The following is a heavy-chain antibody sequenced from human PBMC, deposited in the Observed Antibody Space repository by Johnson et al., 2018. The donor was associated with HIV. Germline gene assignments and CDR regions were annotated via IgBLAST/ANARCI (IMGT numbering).Heavy chain of an antibody. CDR3: TTDWEYSYGSGKLDAFDM. Sequence: VQLVESGGGLVKPGDSLRLSCTASGFRFSNAWMGWVRQAPGKGLEWLGRMTSKTGGGTTSYAAPVKGRLTISRADSKDTVYLHMNNLKVDDTAVYYCTTDWEYSYGSGKLDAFDMWGQGTMVTVSS. J-gene: IGHJ3*02. CDR1: GFRFSNAW. CDR2: MTSKTGGGTT. V-gene: IGHV3-15*01. D-gene: IGHD3-10*01.